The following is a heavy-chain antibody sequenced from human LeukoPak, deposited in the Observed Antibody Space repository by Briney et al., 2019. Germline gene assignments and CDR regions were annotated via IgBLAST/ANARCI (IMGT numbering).Heavy chain of an antibody. Sequence: SETLSFTCAVSGGSISSYYWSWIRQPAGKGLEGIGRIYTSGTTNYNPSLKSRVTMSVDTSKNQFSLNLNSVTAADKAVYYSARTSPRAATFDYWGQGTLVSVSS. CDR2: IYTSGTT. CDR1: GGSISSYY. D-gene: IGHD2-15*01. V-gene: IGHV4-4*07. CDR3: ARTSPRAATFDY. J-gene: IGHJ4*02.